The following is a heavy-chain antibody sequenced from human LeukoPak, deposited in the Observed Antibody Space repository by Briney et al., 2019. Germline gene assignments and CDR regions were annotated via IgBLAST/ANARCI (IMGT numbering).Heavy chain of an antibody. CDR1: GGSISSGDYY. J-gene: IGHJ6*02. D-gene: IGHD3-22*01. Sequence: PSETLSLTCTVSGGSISSGDYYWSWIRQPPGKGLEWIGYIYYSGSTYYNPSLKSRVSISVDTSKNQFSLKLSSVTAADTAVYYCARDRSRIAGDSSGYYLPYYYYYGMDVWGQGTTVTVSS. CDR3: ARDRSRIAGDSSGYYLPYYYYYGMDV. V-gene: IGHV4-30-4*08. CDR2: IYYSGST.